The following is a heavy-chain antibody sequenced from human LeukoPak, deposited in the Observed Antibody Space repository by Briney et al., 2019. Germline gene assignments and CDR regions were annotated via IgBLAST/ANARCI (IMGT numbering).Heavy chain of an antibody. J-gene: IGHJ3*02. V-gene: IGHV3-7*05. CDR1: GFTFSSYW. CDR3: ARDPTVTNFHDAFDI. CDR2: IKQDGSQK. D-gene: IGHD4-17*01. Sequence: PGGSLRLSCAASGFTFSSYWMSWVRQAPGKGLEWVATIKQDGSQKEYVDSVKGRFTISRDNAKNSLYLQMNSVRAEDTAVYYCARDPTVTNFHDAFDIWGQGTMVTVSS.